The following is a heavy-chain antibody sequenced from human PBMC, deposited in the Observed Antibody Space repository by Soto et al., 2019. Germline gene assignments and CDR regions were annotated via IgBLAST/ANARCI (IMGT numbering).Heavy chain of an antibody. CDR1: GGSISSDY. D-gene: IGHD5-12*01. J-gene: IGHJ4*01. Sequence: KASETLSLTCIVSGGSISSDYWDWIRQPPGKGLEWIGYIFYAGAINYNPSLKSRVTISIDASEKQFSLNLTSVTAADTAFYYCAKYTGYESLFYFDSWGRGLQVTVSS. CDR3: AKYTGYESLFYFDS. V-gene: IGHV4-59*01. CDR2: IFYAGAI.